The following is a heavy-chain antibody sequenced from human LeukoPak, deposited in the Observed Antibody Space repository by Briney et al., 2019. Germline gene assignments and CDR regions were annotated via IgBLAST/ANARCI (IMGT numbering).Heavy chain of an antibody. V-gene: IGHV4-59*01. CDR3: ARGPLQLIRGFSYGYPFDY. CDR2: IYYSGSA. D-gene: IGHD5-18*01. J-gene: IGHJ4*02. CDR1: GDSISSYY. Sequence: PSETLSLTCTVSGDSISSYYWSGTRQPRGGGLEGMGYIYYSGSANYNHSLKSRVTISVDTSKSQFSLKLSSVTAADTAVYYCARGPLQLIRGFSYGYPFDYWGQGTLVTVSS.